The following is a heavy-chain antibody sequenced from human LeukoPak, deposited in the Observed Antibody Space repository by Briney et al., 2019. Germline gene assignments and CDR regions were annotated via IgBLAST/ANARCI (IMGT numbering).Heavy chain of an antibody. CDR2: ISYSGST. Sequence: SETLSLTCTVSGVSISNSIYYWAWIRQPPGKGLEWIGTISYSGSTYYNPSLKSRVTISVDTSKNLFSLKLNSVTAVDTAVYYFATGRAAAGQYYFDYWGQGTLVTVSS. CDR1: GVSISNSIYY. V-gene: IGHV4-39*01. CDR3: ATGRAAAGQYYFDY. D-gene: IGHD6-13*01. J-gene: IGHJ4*02.